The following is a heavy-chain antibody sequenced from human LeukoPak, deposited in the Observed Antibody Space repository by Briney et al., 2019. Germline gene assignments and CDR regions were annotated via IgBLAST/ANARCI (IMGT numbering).Heavy chain of an antibody. CDR1: GGSISSSSYY. D-gene: IGHD3-3*01. CDR2: IYYSGST. CDR3: AREIFEGQYYYYYMDV. J-gene: IGHJ6*03. Sequence: PSETLSLTCTVSGGSISSSSYYWGWIRQPPGKGLEWIGSIYYSGSTYYNPSLKSRVTISVDTSKNQFSLKLSSVTAADTAVYYCAREIFEGQYYYYYMDVWGKGTTVTVSS. V-gene: IGHV4-39*07.